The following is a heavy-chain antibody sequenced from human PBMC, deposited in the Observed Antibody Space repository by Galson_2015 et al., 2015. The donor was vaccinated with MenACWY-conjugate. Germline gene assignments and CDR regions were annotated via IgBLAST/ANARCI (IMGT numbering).Heavy chain of an antibody. J-gene: IGHJ4*02. Sequence: SLRLSCAVSGFTFGGSSMNWVRQAPGKGLAWVSYISSGGSTTYYADSVKGRFTISRDNFKNSLFLEMNSLRAEDTAVYYCARDPAFTGFDHWGQGVLVTVSS. CDR2: ISSGGSTT. CDR3: ARDPAFTGFDH. D-gene: IGHD1-14*01. CDR1: GFTFGGSS. V-gene: IGHV3-48*01.